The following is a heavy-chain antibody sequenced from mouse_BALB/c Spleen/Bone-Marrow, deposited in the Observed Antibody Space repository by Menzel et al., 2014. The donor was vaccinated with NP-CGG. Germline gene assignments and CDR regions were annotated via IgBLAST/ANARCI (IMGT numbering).Heavy chain of an antibody. CDR2: ISNGGIYT. V-gene: IGHV5-6*01. J-gene: IGHJ3*01. CDR3: VRTYDYGPWFAS. CDR1: GFTFISYV. Sequence: LVESGADSVKPGGCLKLSCAASGFTFISYVMSWVRQTPDKRLEWVAAISNGGIYTYYPDTLKGRFTISRDNAKNTLYLQMSSLKSEDAVMYYCVRTYDYGPWFASWGPGTLAAVSA. D-gene: IGHD2-4*01.